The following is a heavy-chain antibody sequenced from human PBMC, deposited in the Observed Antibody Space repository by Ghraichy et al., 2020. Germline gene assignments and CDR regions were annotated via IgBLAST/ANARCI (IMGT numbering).Heavy chain of an antibody. D-gene: IGHD3-22*01. J-gene: IGHJ3*02. Sequence: GGSLRLSCAASGFTFSSYWMSWVRQPPGKGLEWVANIIPDGREKYYVDSVKGRFTISRDNAKKSLYLQMNSLRAEDTAVYYCARGDYYDRRGYYSDAFDIWGQGTMVTVSS. CDR3: ARGDYYDRRGYYSDAFDI. CDR1: GFTFSSYW. CDR2: IIPDGREK. V-gene: IGHV3-7*01.